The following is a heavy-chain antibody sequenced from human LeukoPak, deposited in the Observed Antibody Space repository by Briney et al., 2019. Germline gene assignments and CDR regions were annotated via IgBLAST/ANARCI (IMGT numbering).Heavy chain of an antibody. CDR2: IYYSGST. J-gene: IGHJ6*03. D-gene: IGHD4-23*01. CDR3: ARGDYGGHNPPHYYYYMDV. CDR1: GGSISSSSYY. Sequence: SETLSLTCTVSGGSISSSSYYWGWIRQPPGKGLEWIGSIYYSGSTYYNPSLKSRVTISVDTSKNQFSLKLSSVTAADTAVYYCARGDYGGHNPPHYYYYMDVWGKGTTVTISS. V-gene: IGHV4-39*07.